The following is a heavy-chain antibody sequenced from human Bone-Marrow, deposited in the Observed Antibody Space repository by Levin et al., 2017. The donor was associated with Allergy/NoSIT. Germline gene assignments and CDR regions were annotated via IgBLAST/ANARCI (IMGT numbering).Heavy chain of an antibody. J-gene: IGHJ4*02. D-gene: IGHD1-26*01. CDR2: ILPIFGAA. V-gene: IGHV1-69*01. Sequence: AGGSLRLSCKSSGGTFSTYTVSWVRQAPGQGLEWMGGILPIFGAANYAQKFRGRLTITADDSTSTVYMELTRLTSDDTAMYYCARDLTQVGFDYWGQGSLVTVSS. CDR3: ARDLTQVGFDY. CDR1: GGTFSTYT.